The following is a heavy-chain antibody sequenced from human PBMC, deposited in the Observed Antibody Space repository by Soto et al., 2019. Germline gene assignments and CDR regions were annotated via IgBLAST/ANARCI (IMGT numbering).Heavy chain of an antibody. CDR1: GGSIRSGGYY. CDR3: ARGNCSSTSCSYYYYMDV. J-gene: IGHJ6*03. Sequence: QVQLQESGPGLVKPSQTLSLTCTVSGGSIRSGGYYWSWIRQHPGKGLEWIGYKYYSGSTFFNPSVKSRVTMTVDTSKTQFSLKVSSVTAADTAVYYCARGNCSSTSCSYYYYMDVWGKGTTVTVSS. V-gene: IGHV4-31*03. D-gene: IGHD2-2*01. CDR2: KYYSGST.